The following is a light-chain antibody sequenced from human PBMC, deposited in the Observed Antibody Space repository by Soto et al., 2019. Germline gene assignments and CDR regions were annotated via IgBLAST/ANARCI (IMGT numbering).Light chain of an antibody. V-gene: IGKV1-39*01. CDR3: QHTFSPPYN. CDR2: VAS. Sequence: DIQMTQSLSSLSASVGDTVTITCRASQSISNSLSWYQQKPGKAPKFLIYVASTLQRGVPSRFSGSGSGTDFTLTISSMQPEDVATYYGQHTFSPPYNSGQGTKLEV. CDR1: QSISNS. J-gene: IGKJ2*01.